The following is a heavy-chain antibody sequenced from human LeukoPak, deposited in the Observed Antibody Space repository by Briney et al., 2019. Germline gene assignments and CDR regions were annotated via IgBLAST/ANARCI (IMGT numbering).Heavy chain of an antibody. CDR3: ARDFRGCSSTSCPFDY. J-gene: IGHJ4*02. Sequence: PGRSLRLSCAASGFTFSSYAMHWVRQAPGKGLEWVSSISSSSSYIYYADSVKGRFTISRDNAKNSLYLQMDSLRAEDTAVYYCARDFRGCSSTSCPFDYWGQGTLVTVSS. V-gene: IGHV3-21*01. D-gene: IGHD2-2*01. CDR1: GFTFSSYA. CDR2: ISSSSSYI.